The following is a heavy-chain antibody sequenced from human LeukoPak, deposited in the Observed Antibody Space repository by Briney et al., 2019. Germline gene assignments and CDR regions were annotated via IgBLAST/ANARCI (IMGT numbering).Heavy chain of an antibody. CDR1: GFTFSSYV. D-gene: IGHD6-19*01. J-gene: IGHJ4*02. Sequence: GGSLRLSCATSGFTFSSYVISWVRQAPGKGLEWVSSISASDVSTYYADSVKGRPTISRDNSKNTLYLQMNSLRAEDTAVYYCAKDLGYSSGWYKTHWGQGTLVTVSS. CDR3: AKDLGYSSGWYKTH. V-gene: IGHV3-23*01. CDR2: ISASDVST.